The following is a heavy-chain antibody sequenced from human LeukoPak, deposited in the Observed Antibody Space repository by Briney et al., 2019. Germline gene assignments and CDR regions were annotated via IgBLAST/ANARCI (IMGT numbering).Heavy chain of an antibody. V-gene: IGHV3-7*01. D-gene: IGHD2-2*01. J-gene: IGHJ4*02. CDR1: GFTFSDYW. CDR2: VNTNGSEK. Sequence: GGSLRLSCATTGFTFSDYWLNWVRQAPGKGLEWVGIVNTNGSEKHNVDSMRRGIIVSRDNAKDSLYMQISIPRGDNTVLYYWARSDQGPEEWGQGTLVTVSS. CDR3: ARSDQGPEE.